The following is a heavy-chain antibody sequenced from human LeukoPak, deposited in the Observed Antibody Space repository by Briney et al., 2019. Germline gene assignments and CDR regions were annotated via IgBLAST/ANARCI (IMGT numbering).Heavy chain of an antibody. Sequence: SETLSLTCAVYGGSFSGCYWSWIRQPPGKGLEWIGEINHSGSTNYNPSLKSRVTISVDTSKNQFSLKLSSVTAADTAVYYCARGGGFGNYWGQGTLVTVSS. CDR1: GGSFSGCY. D-gene: IGHD3-10*01. CDR2: INHSGST. V-gene: IGHV4-34*01. J-gene: IGHJ4*02. CDR3: ARGGGFGNY.